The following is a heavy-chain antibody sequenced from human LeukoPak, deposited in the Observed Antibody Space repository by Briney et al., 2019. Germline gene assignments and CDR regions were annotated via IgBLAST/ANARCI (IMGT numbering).Heavy chain of an antibody. D-gene: IGHD3-3*01. CDR1: GGSFSSYY. CDR2: IYYSGST. Sequence: SETLSLTCTVSGGSFSSYYWTWIRQPPGKGLEWIGYIYYSGSTNYNPSLKSRVTISVDTSKNQFSLKLSSVTAADTAVYYCARAVGPDVLRFTRANTNWFDPWGQGTLVTVSS. CDR3: ARAVGPDVLRFTRANTNWFDP. V-gene: IGHV4-59*01. J-gene: IGHJ5*02.